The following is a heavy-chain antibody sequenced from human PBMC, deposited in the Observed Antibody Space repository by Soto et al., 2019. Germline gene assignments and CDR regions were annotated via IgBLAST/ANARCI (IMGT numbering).Heavy chain of an antibody. CDR1: GFPFSSFG. D-gene: IGHD7-27*01. J-gene: IGHJ6*02. CDR2: ITSSGRNT. V-gene: IGHV3-23*01. CDR3: AKDKRSGVLASDHGMDV. Sequence: EVQLLQSGGGLVQPGGSLRLSCAGSGFPFSSFGMSWVRQYPGKGLEWVSAITSSGRNTYYADSVKGRFTISRDNSKNTLFLEMDSLRAEDTALYYCAKDKRSGVLASDHGMDVWGQGTTVTVSS.